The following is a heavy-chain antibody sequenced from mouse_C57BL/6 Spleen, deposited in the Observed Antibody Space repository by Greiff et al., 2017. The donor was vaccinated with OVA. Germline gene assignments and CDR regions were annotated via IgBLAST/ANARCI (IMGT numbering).Heavy chain of an antibody. V-gene: IGHV5-4*03. D-gene: IGHD2-3*01. CDR3: ARHSSVYDWYFDV. Sequence: EVKLVESGGGLVKPGGSLKLSCAASGFTFSSYAMSWVRQTPEKRLEWVATISDGGSYTYYPDNVKGRFTISRDNAKNNLYLQMSHLKSEDTAMYYCARHSSVYDWYFDVWGTGTTVTVSS. J-gene: IGHJ1*03. CDR2: ISDGGSYT. CDR1: GFTFSSYA.